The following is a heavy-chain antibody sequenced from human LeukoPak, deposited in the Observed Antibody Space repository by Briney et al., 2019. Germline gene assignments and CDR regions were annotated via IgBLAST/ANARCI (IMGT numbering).Heavy chain of an antibody. CDR1: GASISNYY. D-gene: IGHD3-10*01. CDR3: ARDQYHGSGTYAWFDP. V-gene: IGHV4-59*01. J-gene: IGHJ5*02. Sequence: SETLSLTCTVSGASISNYYWSWIRQPPGKKLEWIAYISFSGSNNYNPSFKPRVTTSLDTSKNQFSLKLSSVTAADTAVYYCARDQYHGSGTYAWFDPWGQGTLVTVS. CDR2: ISFSGSN.